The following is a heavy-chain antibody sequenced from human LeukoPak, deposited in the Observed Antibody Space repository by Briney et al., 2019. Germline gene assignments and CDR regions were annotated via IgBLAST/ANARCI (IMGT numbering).Heavy chain of an antibody. CDR1: GFTFSSYA. Sequence: GGSLRLSCAASGFTFSSYAMHWVRQAPGKGLEWVAVIWYDGSNKYYADSVKGRFTISRDNSKNTLYLQMNSLRAEDTAVYYCARAGLPADYFDYWGQGTLVTVSS. J-gene: IGHJ4*02. CDR2: IWYDGSNK. V-gene: IGHV3-33*08. CDR3: ARAGLPADYFDY.